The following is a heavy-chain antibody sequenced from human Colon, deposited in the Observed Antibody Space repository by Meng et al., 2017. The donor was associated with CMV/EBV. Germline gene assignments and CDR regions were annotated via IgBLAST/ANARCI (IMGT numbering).Heavy chain of an antibody. CDR2: INHSGST. CDR3: ARKIRSGLLEVPAAIYDAFDI. CDR1: GGSFSGYY. D-gene: IGHD2-2*02. Sequence: SETLSLTCAVYGGSFSGYYWSWIRQPPGKGLEWIGEINHSGSTNYNPSLKSRVTISVDTSKNQFSLKLSSVTAADTAVYYCARKIRSGLLEVPAAIYDAFDIWGQGTMVTVSS. J-gene: IGHJ3*02. V-gene: IGHV4-34*01.